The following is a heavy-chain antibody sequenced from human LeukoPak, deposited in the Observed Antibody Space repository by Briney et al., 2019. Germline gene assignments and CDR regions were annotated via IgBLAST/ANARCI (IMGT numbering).Heavy chain of an antibody. D-gene: IGHD3-22*01. CDR2: LNWNGGST. Sequence: PGGSLRLSCAASGFTFSSYSMNWVRQAPGKGLEWVSGLNWNGGSTGYADSVKGRFTISRDNAKNSLYLQMNSLRAEDTALYYCARRTFYYDSRGYRYFFDYWGQGTLVTVSS. CDR3: ARRTFYYDSRGYRYFFDY. J-gene: IGHJ4*02. CDR1: GFTFSSYS. V-gene: IGHV3-20*04.